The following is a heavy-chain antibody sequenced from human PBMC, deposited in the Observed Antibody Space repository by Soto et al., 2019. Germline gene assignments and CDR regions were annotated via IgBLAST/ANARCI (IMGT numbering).Heavy chain of an antibody. J-gene: IGHJ3*02. CDR1: GYTFSNYW. Sequence: PGESLKISCKGSGYTFSNYWIFWVRQTPGKRLEWMGSIDPSDSYTTYSPSFQGHVTISADKSINTAFLTWTSLKSSDSGMYYCANLDFTFDSIDVFDMLGQGTMVTASS. D-gene: IGHD3-9*01. V-gene: IGHV5-10-1*01. CDR2: IDPSDSYT. CDR3: ANLDFTFDSIDVFDM.